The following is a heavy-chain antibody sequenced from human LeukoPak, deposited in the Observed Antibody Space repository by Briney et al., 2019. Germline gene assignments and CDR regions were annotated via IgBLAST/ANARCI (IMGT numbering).Heavy chain of an antibody. CDR2: ISYDGSNR. CDR1: GFTFSSYA. CDR3: ARDRYYYYDSNGETNWYFDL. Sequence: PGGSLRLSCAASGFTFSSYAMHWVRQAPGKGLEWVAVISYDGSNRYYADSVKGRFTISRDNSKNTLYLQMNSLRAEDTAVYYCARDRYYYYDSNGETNWYFDLWGRGTLVTVSS. V-gene: IGHV3-30-3*01. D-gene: IGHD3-22*01. J-gene: IGHJ2*01.